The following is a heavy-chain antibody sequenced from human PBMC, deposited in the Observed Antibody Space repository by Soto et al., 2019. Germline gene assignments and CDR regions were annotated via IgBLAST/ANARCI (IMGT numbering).Heavy chain of an antibody. CDR2: ISYSGNT. CDR3: ARDTRLKTYCGEFHYGVDL. J-gene: IGHJ6*02. V-gene: IGHV4-31*01. Sequence: PSETLSLTCTVSGVSISSAGYYWTWIRQHPGKGLEWIGYISYSGNTDYNPSLKMPVTISVDTCNNQFSLKLTSVTAADPAVYYCARDTRLKTYCGEFHYGVDLSGQGTTVTV. CDR1: GVSISSAGYY. D-gene: IGHD2-21*01.